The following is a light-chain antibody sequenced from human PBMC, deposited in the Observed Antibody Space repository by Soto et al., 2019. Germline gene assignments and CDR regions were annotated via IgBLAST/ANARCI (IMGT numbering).Light chain of an antibody. V-gene: IGLV2-14*03. Sequence: QSVLTQPASVSGSPGQSISISCTGSSSDVGGYSYVPWYQQHPGRAPKLMIYDVSNRPSGISNRFSASKSGNTAPLTISGLQAEDEAEYYCSSYASSTTFVFGTGTKVTVL. CDR3: SSYASSTTFV. J-gene: IGLJ1*01. CDR1: SSDVGGYSY. CDR2: DVS.